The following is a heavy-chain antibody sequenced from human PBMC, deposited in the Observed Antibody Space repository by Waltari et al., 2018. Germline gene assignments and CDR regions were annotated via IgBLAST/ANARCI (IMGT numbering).Heavy chain of an antibody. CDR1: GFPFRSFG. CDR2: ISYDGSKK. D-gene: IGHD3-3*01. CDR3: AKDGFLEYLYSVFDS. J-gene: IGHJ4*02. V-gene: IGHV3-30*18. Sequence: QVQLVESGGGVVQPGRSMRLPCAAAGFPFRSFGMPWVRQAPGKGLESVAVISYDGSKKYYADSVKGRFTISRDNSNDTLYLQMNTLRPEDTAVYYCAKDGFLEYLYSVFDSWGQGTLVSVSS.